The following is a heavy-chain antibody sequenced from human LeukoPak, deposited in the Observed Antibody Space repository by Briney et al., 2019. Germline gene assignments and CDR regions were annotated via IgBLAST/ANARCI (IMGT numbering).Heavy chain of an antibody. V-gene: IGHV3-23*01. D-gene: IGHD3-10*01. J-gene: IGHJ4*02. CDR3: AKKIDSGSYPLDY. Sequence: GGSQRLSCAASGFTFGSFSMSWVRQAPGKGLEWVSVISGSGETTFYADSVRGRFTISRDNSKSTLYLQMTSLRAEDTGVYYCAKKIDSGSYPLDYWGQGTLVTISS. CDR1: GFTFGSFS. CDR2: ISGSGETT.